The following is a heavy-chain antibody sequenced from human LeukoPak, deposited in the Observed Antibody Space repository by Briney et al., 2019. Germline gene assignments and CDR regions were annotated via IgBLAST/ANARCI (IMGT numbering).Heavy chain of an antibody. D-gene: IGHD4-17*01. J-gene: IGHJ4*02. V-gene: IGHV4-30-2*01. CDR1: GGSISSGSYS. Sequence: SETLSLTCAVSGGSISSGSYSWSWIRQPPGKGLEWIGYIYHSGSTYYNPSLKSRATISVDRPKNQFSLKLSSVTAADTAVYYCAAGGTTVTDFDYWGQGTLVTVSS. CDR2: IYHSGST. CDR3: AAGGTTVTDFDY.